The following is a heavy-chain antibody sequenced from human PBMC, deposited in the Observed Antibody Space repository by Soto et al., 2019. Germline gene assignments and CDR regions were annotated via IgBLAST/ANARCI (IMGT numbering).Heavy chain of an antibody. V-gene: IGHV3-74*01. Sequence: EVQLVESGGGLVQPGGSLRLSCAASGFTFSSDWMHWVRQTPGKGLVWLSRMNSDGSSTSYADAVKGRFTISSDNAKNSLYLQMDSLRAEDTAVYYCARGPRGWYGFDYWGQGTLVTVSS. D-gene: IGHD6-19*01. J-gene: IGHJ4*02. CDR2: MNSDGSST. CDR3: ARGPRGWYGFDY. CDR1: GFTFSSDW.